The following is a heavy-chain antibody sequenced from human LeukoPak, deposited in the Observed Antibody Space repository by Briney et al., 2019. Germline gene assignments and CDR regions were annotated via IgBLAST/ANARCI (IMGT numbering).Heavy chain of an antibody. CDR1: GYSFTSYW. CDR3: ARCYYYDSSGYYYDAFDI. Sequence: GESLKISCKGSGYSFTSYWIGWVRQMPGKGLGWMGIIYPGDSDTRYSPSFQGQVTISADKSISTAYLQWSSLKASDTAVYYCARCYYYDSSGYYYDAFDIWGQGTMVTVSS. J-gene: IGHJ3*02. CDR2: IYPGDSDT. V-gene: IGHV5-51*01. D-gene: IGHD3-22*01.